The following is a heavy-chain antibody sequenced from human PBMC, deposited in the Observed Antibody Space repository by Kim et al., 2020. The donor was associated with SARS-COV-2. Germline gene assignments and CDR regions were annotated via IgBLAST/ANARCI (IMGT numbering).Heavy chain of an antibody. CDR3: ATLRIAAAGTHGDYYYYGMDV. V-gene: IGHV1-24*01. CDR1: GYTLTELS. J-gene: IGHJ6*02. Sequence: ASVKVSCKVSGYTLTELSMHWVRQAPGKGLEWMGCFDPEDGETIYAQKFQGRVTMTEDTSTDTAYMELSSLRSEDTAVYYCATLRIAAAGTHGDYYYYGMDVWGQGTTVTVSS. D-gene: IGHD6-13*01. CDR2: FDPEDGET.